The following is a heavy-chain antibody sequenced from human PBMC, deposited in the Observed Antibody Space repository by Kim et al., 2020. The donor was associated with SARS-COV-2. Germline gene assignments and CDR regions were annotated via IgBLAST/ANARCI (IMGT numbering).Heavy chain of an antibody. J-gene: IGHJ4*02. Sequence: GGSLRLSCAASGFTFSSYAMSWVRQAPGKGLEWVSAISGSGGSTYYADSVKGRFTISRDNSKNTLYLQMNSLRAEDTAVYYCAKFLVPAAIWEGKGELDYWGQGTLVTVSS. CDR2: ISGSGGST. V-gene: IGHV3-23*01. D-gene: IGHD2-2*02. CDR1: GFTFSSYA. CDR3: AKFLVPAAIWEGKGELDY.